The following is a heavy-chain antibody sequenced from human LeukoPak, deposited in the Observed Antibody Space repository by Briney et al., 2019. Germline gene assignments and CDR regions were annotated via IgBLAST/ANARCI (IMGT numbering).Heavy chain of an antibody. CDR3: ARAPTRFYYYYYMDV. Sequence: ASVKVSCKASGYTFTSYGISWVRQAPGQGLEWMGWISAYNGNTNYAQKLQGRVTMTTDTSTSTAYMELRSLRSDDTAVYYCARAPTRFYYYYYMDVWGKGTTVTVSS. V-gene: IGHV1-18*01. CDR1: GYTFTSYG. J-gene: IGHJ6*03. CDR2: ISAYNGNT.